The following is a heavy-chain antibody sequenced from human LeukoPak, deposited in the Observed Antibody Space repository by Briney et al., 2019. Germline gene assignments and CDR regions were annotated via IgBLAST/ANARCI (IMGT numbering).Heavy chain of an antibody. CDR2: INHSGST. CDR3: ARHRKYQLLSSFDY. CDR1: GGSFSGYY. D-gene: IGHD2-2*01. V-gene: IGHV4-34*01. J-gene: IGHJ4*02. Sequence: PSETLSLTCAVYGGSFSGYYWSWIRQPPGKGLEWIGEINHSGSTNYNPSLKSRVTISVDTSKNQFSLKLSSVTAADTAVYYCARHRKYQLLSSFDYWGQGTLVTVSS.